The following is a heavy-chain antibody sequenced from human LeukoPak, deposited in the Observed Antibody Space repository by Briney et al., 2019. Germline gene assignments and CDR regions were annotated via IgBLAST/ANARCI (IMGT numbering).Heavy chain of an antibody. CDR2: INPNSGGT. D-gene: IGHD4-11*01. CDR3: ARETTVTTRSWFDP. Sequence: ASVKVSCKASGYTFTGYYMHWVRQAPGQGLEWMGWINPNSGGTNYAQKFQGRVTMTRDMSISTAYMELSRLRSDDTAVYYCARETTVTTRSWFDPWGQGTLVTVSS. CDR1: GYTFTGYY. J-gene: IGHJ5*02. V-gene: IGHV1-2*02.